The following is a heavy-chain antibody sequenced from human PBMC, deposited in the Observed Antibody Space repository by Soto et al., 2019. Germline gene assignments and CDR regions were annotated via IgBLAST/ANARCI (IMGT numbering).Heavy chain of an antibody. V-gene: IGHV3-48*01. CDR3: ARDTIAVAGQYYFDY. J-gene: IGHJ4*02. Sequence: EVQLVESGGGLVQPGGSLRLSCAASGFTFSSYSINWVRQAPGKGLEWVSYISSSSSTIYYADSVKGRFTISRDNAKNSLYLQMNSLRAEDTAVYYCARDTIAVAGQYYFDYWGQGTLVTVSS. D-gene: IGHD6-19*01. CDR2: ISSSSSTI. CDR1: GFTFSSYS.